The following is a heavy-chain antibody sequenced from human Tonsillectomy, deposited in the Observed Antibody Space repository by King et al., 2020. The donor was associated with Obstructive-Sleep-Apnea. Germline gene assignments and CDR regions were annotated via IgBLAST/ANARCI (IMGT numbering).Heavy chain of an antibody. Sequence: VQLVESGGGVVQPGRSLRLSCAASGFTFSTYSMHWVRQAPGKGLEGVAVISFDGSNKYYADSVKGRFTISRENSKRTLSLQMNSLGAEDTALYYCARPPRTLGLDIMGDWFDSWGQGTLVTVSS. V-gene: IGHV3-30-3*01. J-gene: IGHJ5*01. CDR2: ISFDGSNK. CDR3: ARPPRTLGLDIMGDWFDS. CDR1: GFTFSTYS. D-gene: IGHD5-12*01.